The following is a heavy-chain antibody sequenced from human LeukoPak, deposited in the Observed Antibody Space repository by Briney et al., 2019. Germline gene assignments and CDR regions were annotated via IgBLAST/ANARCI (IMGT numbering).Heavy chain of an antibody. D-gene: IGHD2-2*01. CDR1: GGSISSGGYY. V-gene: IGHV4-30-2*01. J-gene: IGHJ3*02. Sequence: SETLSLTCTVSGGSISSGGYYWSWIRQPPGKGLEWIGYIYHSGSTYYNPSLKSRVTISVDRSKNQFSLKLSSVTAADTAVYYCARGYCSSTSCYNGRAAFDIWGQGTMVTVSS. CDR3: ARGYCSSTSCYNGRAAFDI. CDR2: IYHSGST.